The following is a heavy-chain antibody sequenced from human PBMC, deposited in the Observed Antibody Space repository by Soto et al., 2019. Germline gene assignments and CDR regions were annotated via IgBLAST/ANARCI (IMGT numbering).Heavy chain of an antibody. Sequence: SETLSLTCAVSSGSISSSNWWSWVRQPPGKGLEWIGYIYYSGSTNYNPSLKSRVTISVDTSKNQFSLKLSSVTAADTAVYYCARDRIVSGYYYYGMDVWGQGTTVTVSS. CDR2: IYYSGST. V-gene: IGHV4-4*02. CDR3: ARDRIVSGYYYYGMDV. CDR1: SGSISSSNW. J-gene: IGHJ6*02. D-gene: IGHD2-15*01.